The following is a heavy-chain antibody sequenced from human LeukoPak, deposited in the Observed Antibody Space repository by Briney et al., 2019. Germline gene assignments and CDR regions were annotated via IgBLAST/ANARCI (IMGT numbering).Heavy chain of an antibody. J-gene: IGHJ4*02. Sequence: ASMKVSCKSSGFTCTDHYIHWVRKGPGQGLEWMGYIGPHSTFTSSPPEFQGRVTMTRDASMSTAYMELTRLTSDDTAVYYCVREGEGPLSKDFDYWGQGTLVTVSS. D-gene: IGHD2/OR15-2a*01. CDR3: VREGEGPLSKDFDY. CDR1: GFTCTDHY. V-gene: IGHV1-2*02. CDR2: IGPHSTFT.